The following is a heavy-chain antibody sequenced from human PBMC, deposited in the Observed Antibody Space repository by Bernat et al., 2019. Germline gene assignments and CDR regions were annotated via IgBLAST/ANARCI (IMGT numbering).Heavy chain of an antibody. CDR2: IYYSGST. CDR1: GGSISSGDYY. Sequence: QVQLQESGPGLVKPSQTLSLTCTVSGGSISSGDYYWSWIRQPPGKGLEWIGYIYYSGSTYYNPSLKSRVTISVDTSKNQFSLKLSSVTAADTAVHYCARDSGYDYERGGFDYWGQGTLVTVSS. V-gene: IGHV4-30-4*01. CDR3: ARDSGYDYERGGFDY. J-gene: IGHJ4*02. D-gene: IGHD5-12*01.